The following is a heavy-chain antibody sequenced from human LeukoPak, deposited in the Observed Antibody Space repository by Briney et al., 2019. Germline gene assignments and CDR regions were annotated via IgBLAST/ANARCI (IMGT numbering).Heavy chain of an antibody. J-gene: IGHJ4*02. CDR3: ARIGYSSSSFDY. V-gene: IGHV3-7*01. CDR2: IKQDGSVK. Sequence: PGGSLRLSCAASGFTFNNAWMSWVRQAPGKGLEWVANIKQDGSVKYYVDSVKGRFTISRDNAKNSLYLQMDSPRAEDTAVYCCARIGYSSSSFDYWGKGTLVTVSS. D-gene: IGHD6-6*01. CDR1: GFTFNNAW.